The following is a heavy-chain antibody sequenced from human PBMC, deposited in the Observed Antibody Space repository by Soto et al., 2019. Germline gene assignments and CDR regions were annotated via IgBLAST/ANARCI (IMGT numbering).Heavy chain of an antibody. CDR3: ATSYGSGYRAFDS. J-gene: IGHJ4*02. V-gene: IGHV1-69*02. CDR1: GDTFNFYT. D-gene: IGHD3-10*01. CDR2: INPILSMS. Sequence: QVQLVQSGADVQRPGSSVRVSCKASGDTFNFYTINWVRQAPVQGLQWMGRINPILSMSNYAPRFQGRVTMTADKSTSTAYMELSSLRSEDTAMYYCATSYGSGYRAFDSWGQGDLVTVSS.